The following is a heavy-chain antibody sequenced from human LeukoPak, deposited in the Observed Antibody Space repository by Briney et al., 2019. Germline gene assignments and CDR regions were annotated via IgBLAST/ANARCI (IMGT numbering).Heavy chain of an antibody. Sequence: GGTLRLSCTVSGFTVSINSMSWVRQAPGKGLEWVSFIYSGGNTHYSDSVKGRFTISRDNSKNTLYLQMNSLRAEDTAVYYCARRAGEYSHPYDYWGQGTLVTVSS. CDR3: ARRAGEYSHPYDY. CDR2: IYSGGNT. D-gene: IGHD4-17*01. J-gene: IGHJ4*02. V-gene: IGHV3-53*01. CDR1: GFTVSINS.